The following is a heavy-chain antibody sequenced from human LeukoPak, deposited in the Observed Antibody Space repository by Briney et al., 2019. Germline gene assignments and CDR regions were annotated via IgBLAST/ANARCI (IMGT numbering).Heavy chain of an antibody. V-gene: IGHV3-21*01. CDR1: GFTFNTYS. CDR3: ARAGFTFSDYFGSFFDY. J-gene: IGHJ4*02. Sequence: GGSLRLSCEASGFTFNTYSMNWARQAPGKGLEWVSSIDSSGGYMFYADSVKGRFTISRDNAKNSVYLQMNSLRAEDTAVYYCARAGFTFSDYFGSFFDYWGQGTLVTVSS. CDR2: IDSSGGYM. D-gene: IGHD3-10*01.